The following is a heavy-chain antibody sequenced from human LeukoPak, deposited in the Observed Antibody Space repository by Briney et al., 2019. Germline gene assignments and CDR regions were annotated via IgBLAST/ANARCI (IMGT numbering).Heavy chain of an antibody. D-gene: IGHD5-12*01. Sequence: SETLSLTCTVSGGSISTYYWSWIRQPPGKGLEWIGYVDYSGSTKYSPSLKSRVTMSVDTSKNQFSLQLNSVTPEDTAVYYCARDIVATIPTPLGMDVWGQGTTVTVSS. J-gene: IGHJ6*02. CDR2: VDYSGST. V-gene: IGHV4-59*12. CDR3: ARDIVATIPTPLGMDV. CDR1: GGSISTYY.